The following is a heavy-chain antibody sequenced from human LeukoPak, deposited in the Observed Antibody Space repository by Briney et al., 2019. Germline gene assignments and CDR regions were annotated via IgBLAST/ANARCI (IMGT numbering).Heavy chain of an antibody. V-gene: IGHV4-39*02. D-gene: IGHD6-13*01. CDR1: GGSISSSSYY. Sequence: PSETLSLTCTVSGGSISSSSYYWGWIRQPPGKGLEWIGTLYYSGSTCYNPSLKSRVTISVDTSKNHFSLKLSSVTAADTAVYYCVRLNSLGIAAAYYYGMDVWGQGTTVTVSS. J-gene: IGHJ6*02. CDR2: LYYSGST. CDR3: VRLNSLGIAAAYYYGMDV.